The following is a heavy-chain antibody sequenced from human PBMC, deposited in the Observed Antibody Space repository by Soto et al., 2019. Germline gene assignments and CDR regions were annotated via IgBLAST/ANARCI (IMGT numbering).Heavy chain of an antibody. V-gene: IGHV1-46*01. CDR1: GYTFSSYY. CDR3: ARGRGRVYSSDNWFDP. J-gene: IGHJ5*02. D-gene: IGHD5-12*01. CDR2: INPSGVST. Sequence: GASVKVSCKASGYTFSSYYLHWVRQAPGQGLEWMGVINPSGVSTNYAQKFQGRVSMTRDTSTSTVYMELSSLRSEDTAVYYCARGRGRVYSSDNWFDPWGQGTLVTVSS.